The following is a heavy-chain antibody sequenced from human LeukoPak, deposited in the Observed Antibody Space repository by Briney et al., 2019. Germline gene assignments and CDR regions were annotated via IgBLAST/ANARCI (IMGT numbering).Heavy chain of an antibody. CDR1: GFTFSSYG. J-gene: IGHJ4*02. D-gene: IGHD1-26*01. Sequence: PGGCLRLSCAASGFTFSSYGVHWVRQAPGKGLEWVAHISYDASKKYYADSVKGRFTISRDNSKNTLYLQMNSLRAEDTAVYYCAKDGGSGSYALDYWGQGTLVTVSS. CDR2: ISYDASKK. V-gene: IGHV3-30*02. CDR3: AKDGGSGSYALDY.